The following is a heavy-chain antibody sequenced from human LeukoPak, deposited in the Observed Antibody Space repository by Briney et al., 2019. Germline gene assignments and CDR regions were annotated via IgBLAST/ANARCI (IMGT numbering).Heavy chain of an antibody. CDR2: IYSGGST. Sequence: GGSLRLSCAASGFTVSSNYMSWVRQAPGKGLEWVSVIYSGGSTYYADSVKGRFTISRDISKNMLFLQMNSLRDEDTAVYYCARAPPDNSIQEVQGDYWGQGTLVTVSS. CDR3: ARAPPDNSIQEVQGDY. CDR1: GFTVSSNY. J-gene: IGHJ4*02. D-gene: IGHD3-3*02. V-gene: IGHV3-53*01.